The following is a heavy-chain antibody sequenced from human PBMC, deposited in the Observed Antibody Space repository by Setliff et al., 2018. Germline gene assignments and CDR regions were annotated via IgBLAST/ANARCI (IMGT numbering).Heavy chain of an antibody. D-gene: IGHD6-13*01. J-gene: IGHJ6*02. CDR3: ARVGHSSSWLRYYYYGMDV. V-gene: IGHV1-8*02. CDR2: MNPNSGNT. CDR1: GYSFTNYD. Sequence: ASVKVSCKASGYSFTNYDINWVRQATGQGLEWMGWMNPNSGNTGYAQKFQGRVTMTRNTSISTAYMELSSLRSEDTAVYYCARVGHSSSWLRYYYYGMDVWGQGTTVTVSS.